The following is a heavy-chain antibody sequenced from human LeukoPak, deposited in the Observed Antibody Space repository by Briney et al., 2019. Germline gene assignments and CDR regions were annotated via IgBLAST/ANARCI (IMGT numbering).Heavy chain of an antibody. CDR3: AKDLTGSGSYYGAFDI. D-gene: IGHD3-10*01. V-gene: IGHV3-23*01. CDR1: GFSFISYA. Sequence: GGSLRLSCAVSGFSFISYAMSWVRQAPGKGLEWVSGISNSGGRIYFADSVKGRFTISRDNSKNTLYLQMNSLRAEDTAVYYCAKDLTGSGSYYGAFDIWGQGTMVTVSS. CDR2: ISNSGGRI. J-gene: IGHJ3*02.